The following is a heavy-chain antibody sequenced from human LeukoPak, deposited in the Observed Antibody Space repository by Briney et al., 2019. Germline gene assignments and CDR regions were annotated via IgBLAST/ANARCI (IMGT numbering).Heavy chain of an antibody. CDR3: ASGGYSSSWLEYYFDY. V-gene: IGHV4-59*01. CDR2: IYYSGST. Sequence: SETLSLTCTVSGGSISSYYWSWIRQPPGKGLEWIGYIYYSGSTNYNPSLKSRVTISVDTSKNQFSLKLSSVTAADTAVYYCASGGYSSSWLEYYFDYWGQGTLVTVSS. CDR1: GGSISSYY. D-gene: IGHD6-13*01. J-gene: IGHJ4*02.